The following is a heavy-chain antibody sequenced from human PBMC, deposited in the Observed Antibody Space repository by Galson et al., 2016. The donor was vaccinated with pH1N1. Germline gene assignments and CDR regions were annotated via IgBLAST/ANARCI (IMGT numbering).Heavy chain of an antibody. CDR2: ISSGGTDA. CDR1: GFTFNYYS. Sequence: SLRLSCAASGFTFNYYSMNWVRQAPGKGLEWVSSISSGGTDAYCAGSVKGRFTISRDNTKHPLYLEKSSRRVHDTALYYCARLRRPGVGSDCWGKATLVIVSS. J-gene: IGHJ4*02. CDR3: ARLRRPGVGSDC. V-gene: IGHV3-21*01. D-gene: IGHD1-14*01.